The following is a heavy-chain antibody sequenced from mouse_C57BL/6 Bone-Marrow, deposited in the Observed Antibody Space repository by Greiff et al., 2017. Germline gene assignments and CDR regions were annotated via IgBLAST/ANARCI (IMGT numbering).Heavy chain of an antibody. CDR1: GFTFSNYW. Sequence: EVKVEESGGGLVQPGGSMKLSCVASGFTFSNYWMNWVRQSPEKGLEWVAQIRLKSDNYATHYAESVKGRFTISRDDSKSSVYLQMNNLRAEDTGIYYCTGITTVVEDAMDYWGQGTSVTVSS. CDR3: TGITTVVEDAMDY. V-gene: IGHV6-3*01. J-gene: IGHJ4*01. D-gene: IGHD1-1*01. CDR2: IRLKSDNYAT.